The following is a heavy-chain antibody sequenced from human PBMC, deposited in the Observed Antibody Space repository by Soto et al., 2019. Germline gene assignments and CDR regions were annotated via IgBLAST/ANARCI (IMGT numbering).Heavy chain of an antibody. V-gene: IGHV4-31*03. D-gene: IGHD3-3*01. Sequence: TLSLTCTVSGGSISSGGYYWSWIRQHPGKGLEWIGYIYYSGSTYYNPSLKSRVTISVDTSKNQFSLKLSSVTAADTAVYYCARDTPEYYDFWSGANWFDPWGQGTLVTVSS. CDR1: GGSISSGGYY. CDR2: IYYSGST. CDR3: ARDTPEYYDFWSGANWFDP. J-gene: IGHJ5*02.